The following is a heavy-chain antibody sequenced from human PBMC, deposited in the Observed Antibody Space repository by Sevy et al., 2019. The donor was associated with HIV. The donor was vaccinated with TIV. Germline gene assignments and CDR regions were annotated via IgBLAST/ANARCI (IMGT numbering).Heavy chain of an antibody. V-gene: IGHV3-48*01. D-gene: IGHD5-12*01. J-gene: IGHJ4*01. CDR2: MSNTGSTI. Sequence: GGSLRLSCAASGFSFSIYSMNWVRQAPGRGLEWVSYMSNTGSTIHYADSVKGRFTISRDNPKNSLYLQMNSLRAEDTAVYYCASQRGGYERLYYFDYWGHGTLVTVSS. CDR1: GFSFSIYS. CDR3: ASQRGGYERLYYFDY.